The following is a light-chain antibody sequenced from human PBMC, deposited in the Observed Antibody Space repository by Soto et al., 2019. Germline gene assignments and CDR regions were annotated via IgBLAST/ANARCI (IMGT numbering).Light chain of an antibody. CDR3: QQRNIWPPVT. V-gene: IGKV3-11*01. Sequence: IVMTQSPPTLSVSPGERATLSCRASPSVTNFLAWYQQKPGQAPRLLIYGAFNRATGIPARFSGSGSGTDFTLTISSLEPEDSAIYYCQQRNIWPPVTFGQGTRLEIK. CDR2: GAF. CDR1: PSVTNF. J-gene: IGKJ5*01.